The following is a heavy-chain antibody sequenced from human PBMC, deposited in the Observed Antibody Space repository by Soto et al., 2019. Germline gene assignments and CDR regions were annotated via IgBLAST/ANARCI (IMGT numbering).Heavy chain of an antibody. V-gene: IGHV4-59*01. Sequence: PSETLSLTCTLSGGSISSYYWSWIRQPPGKGLEWIGYIYYSGSTNYNPSLKSRVTISVDTSKNQFSLKLSSVTAADTAVYYCARDRSYSSSWHEADREYYFDYWGQGTLVTVSS. D-gene: IGHD6-13*01. CDR3: ARDRSYSSSWHEADREYYFDY. CDR2: IYYSGST. J-gene: IGHJ4*02. CDR1: GGSISSYY.